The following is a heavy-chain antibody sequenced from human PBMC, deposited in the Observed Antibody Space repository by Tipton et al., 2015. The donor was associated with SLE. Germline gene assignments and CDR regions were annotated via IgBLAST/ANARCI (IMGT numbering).Heavy chain of an antibody. V-gene: IGHV4-61*02. CDR3: ARDSPGMAAAD. Sequence: TLSLTCTVSGGSVSNEFHYWSWIRQPAGKGLEWIGRVYPGGSTNYNPSFNSRVTISVDTSKNQFSLKLTSMTVADTAVYYCARDSPGMAAADWGQGTLVTVSS. CDR1: GGSVSNEFHY. J-gene: IGHJ4*02. D-gene: IGHD6-13*01. CDR2: VYPGGST.